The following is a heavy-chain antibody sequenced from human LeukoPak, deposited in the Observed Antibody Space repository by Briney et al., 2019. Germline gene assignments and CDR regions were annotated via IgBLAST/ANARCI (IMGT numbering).Heavy chain of an antibody. CDR1: GGSISSSSYY. J-gene: IGHJ5*02. D-gene: IGHD3-3*01. CDR3: ARRITIFGVVIAGWFDP. V-gene: IGHV4-39*01. CDR2: IYYSGST. Sequence: PSETLSLTCTVSGGSISSSSYYWGWIRQPPGKGREWIGSIYYSGSTYYNPSLKSRVTISVDTSKNQFSLELSSVTAADTAVYYCARRITIFGVVIAGWFDPWGQGTLVTVSS.